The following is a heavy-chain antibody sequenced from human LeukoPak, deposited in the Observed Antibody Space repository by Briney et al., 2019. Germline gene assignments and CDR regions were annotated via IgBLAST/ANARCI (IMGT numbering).Heavy chain of an antibody. J-gene: IGHJ2*01. CDR2: IYFSGGT. Sequence: YPSETLSLTCTVSGDSISSSNCYWGWIRQPPGKGLEWIGSIYFSGGTYYNASLKSRVTISVDTSKNQFSPKLSSVTAADTAVYYCARLGYYYDSSGYPPRSYWYFDLWGRGTLVTVSS. D-gene: IGHD3-22*01. CDR3: ARLGYYYDSSGYPPRSYWYFDL. V-gene: IGHV4-39*01. CDR1: GDSISSSNCY.